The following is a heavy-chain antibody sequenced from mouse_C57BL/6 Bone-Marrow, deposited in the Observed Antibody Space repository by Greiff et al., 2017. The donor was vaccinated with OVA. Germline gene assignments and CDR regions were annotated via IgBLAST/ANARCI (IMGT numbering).Heavy chain of an antibody. CDR1: GFTITDDY. J-gene: IGHJ4*01. Sequence: EVQLQQSGAELVRPGASVKLSCTASGFTITDDYMHWVKQRPEQGLEWIGWIDPENGDTEYASKFQGKATITADTSSNTAYLQLSSLTSEDTAVYYCTIRKAYYAMDYWGQGTSVTVSS. CDR3: TIRKAYYAMDY. CDR2: IDPENGDT. V-gene: IGHV14-4*01.